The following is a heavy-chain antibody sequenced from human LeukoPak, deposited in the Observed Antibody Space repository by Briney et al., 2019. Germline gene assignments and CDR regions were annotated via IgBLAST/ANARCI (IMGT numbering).Heavy chain of an antibody. D-gene: IGHD2-2*01. CDR3: ARDLNVVVPASNDY. Sequence: GGSLRLSCAASGFTFSSYGMHWVRQAPGKGLEWVAFIRYDGSNKYYADSVKGRFTISRDNSKNTLYLQMNSLRVEDTAVYYCARDLNVVVPASNDYWGQGTLVTVSS. V-gene: IGHV3-30*02. J-gene: IGHJ4*02. CDR1: GFTFSSYG. CDR2: IRYDGSNK.